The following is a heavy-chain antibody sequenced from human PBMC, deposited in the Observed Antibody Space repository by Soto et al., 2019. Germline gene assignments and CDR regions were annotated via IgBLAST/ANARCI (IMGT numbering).Heavy chain of an antibody. J-gene: IGHJ4*02. D-gene: IGHD4-17*01. CDR3: ARSQTTVTFYDY. CDR2: IYYSGST. V-gene: IGHV4-39*07. CDR1: GGSISSSSYY. Sequence: PSETLSLTCTVSGGSISSSSYYWGWIRQPPGKGLEWIGSIYYSGSTYYNPSLKSRVTISVDRSKNQFSLKLSSVTAADTAVYYCARSQTTVTFYDYWGQGTLVTVSS.